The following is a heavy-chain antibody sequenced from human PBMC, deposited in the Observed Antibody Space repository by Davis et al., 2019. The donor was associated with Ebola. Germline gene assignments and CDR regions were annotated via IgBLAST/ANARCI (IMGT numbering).Heavy chain of an antibody. CDR1: GYTFTSYA. CDR2: INAGNGNT. J-gene: IGHJ6*04. CDR3: ARDRYCTNGVCRRNYYYYGMDV. Sequence: ASVKVSCKASGYTFTSYAMHWVRQAPGQRLEWMGWINAGNGNTKYSQKFQGRVTITADKSTSTAYMELSSLRSDDTAVYYCARDRYCTNGVCRRNYYYYGMDVWGKGTTVTVSS. D-gene: IGHD2-8*01. V-gene: IGHV1-3*01.